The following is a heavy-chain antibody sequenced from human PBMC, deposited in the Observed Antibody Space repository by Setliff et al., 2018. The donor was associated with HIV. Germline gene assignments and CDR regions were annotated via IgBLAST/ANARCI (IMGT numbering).Heavy chain of an antibody. D-gene: IGHD3-22*01. CDR2: INHSVST. J-gene: IGHJ4*02. CDR1: GPSINIHY. Sequence: SETLSLTCTVSGPSINIHYWSWIRQPPGKGLEWIGEINHSVSTNYNPSLKSRVTILVDTSKNQFSLKLSSVTAADTAVYYCGGNGYYSIDYWGQGTLVTVSS. CDR3: GGNGYYSIDY. V-gene: IGHV4-34*01.